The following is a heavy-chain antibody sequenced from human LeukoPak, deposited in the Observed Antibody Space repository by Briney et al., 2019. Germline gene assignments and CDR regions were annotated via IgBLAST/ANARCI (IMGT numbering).Heavy chain of an antibody. CDR3: ARDANYRDRSGYPSPFDF. Sequence: PSETLSLTCTVSGDSISSSRFFWAWIRQPPGKGLEWIASLSDGGSPKYSPSFQSRVSILTDTSKTQLSLNLKSATAADTAVYYCARDANYRDRSGYPSPFDFWGQGILVIVSS. CDR1: GDSISSSRFF. CDR2: LSDGGSP. J-gene: IGHJ4*02. V-gene: IGHV4-39*02. D-gene: IGHD6-19*01.